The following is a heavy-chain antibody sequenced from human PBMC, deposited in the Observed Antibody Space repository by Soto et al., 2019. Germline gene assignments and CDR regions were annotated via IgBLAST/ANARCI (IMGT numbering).Heavy chain of an antibody. CDR1: SGSIEGYF. CDR2: SHSSGAG. Sequence: SETLSLTCTVSSGSIEGYFWSWIRQPPGKGLEWIGYSHSSGAGKYRSSLKSRLDISVDTSKNQFSLTLTSVTAADTAVYYCARGWDYYGMDVWGQGTTVTVS. CDR3: ARGWDYYGMDV. V-gene: IGHV4-59*12. J-gene: IGHJ6*02. D-gene: IGHD3-16*01.